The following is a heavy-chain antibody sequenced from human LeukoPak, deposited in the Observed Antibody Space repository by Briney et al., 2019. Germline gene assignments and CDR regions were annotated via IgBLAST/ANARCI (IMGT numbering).Heavy chain of an antibody. D-gene: IGHD3-22*01. V-gene: IGHV1-2*02. CDR1: GYTFTGYY. CDR2: INPNSGGT. CDR3: AKDYDSSGYYLFDY. J-gene: IGHJ4*02. Sequence: ASVTVSCKASGYTFTGYYMHWVRQAPGQGLEWMGWINPNSGGTNYAQKFQGRVTMTRDTSISTAYMELSSLRAEDTAVYYCAKDYDSSGYYLFDYWGQGTLVTVSS.